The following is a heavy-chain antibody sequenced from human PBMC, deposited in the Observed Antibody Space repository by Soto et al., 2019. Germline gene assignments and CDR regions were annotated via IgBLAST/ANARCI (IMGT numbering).Heavy chain of an antibody. J-gene: IGHJ5*02. CDR2: IYYSGST. D-gene: IGHD3-3*01. CDR3: ARSQKTPPRAFWSDREHNWFDP. V-gene: IGHV4-39*01. CDR1: GGSISSSSYY. Sequence: QLQLQESGPGLVKPSETLSLTCTVSGGSISSSSYYWGWIRQPPGKGLEWIGSIYYSGSTYYNPSLQSRVTISVDTSKNQFSLKLSSVTAADTAVYYCARSQKTPPRAFWSDREHNWFDPWGQGTLVTVSS.